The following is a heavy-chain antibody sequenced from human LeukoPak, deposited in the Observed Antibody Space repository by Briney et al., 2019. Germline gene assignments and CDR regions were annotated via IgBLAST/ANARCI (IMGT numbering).Heavy chain of an antibody. J-gene: IGHJ3*02. CDR3: AKEYLRGQQLVLRGAFDI. CDR1: GFTFSSYS. CDR2: ISSSSSYI. V-gene: IGHV3-21*01. D-gene: IGHD6-13*01. Sequence: GGSLRLSCAASGFTFSSYSMNWVRQAPGKGLEWVSSISSSSSYIYYADSVKGRFTISRDNSKNTLYLQMNSLRAEDTAVYYCAKEYLRGQQLVLRGAFDIWGQGTMVTVSS.